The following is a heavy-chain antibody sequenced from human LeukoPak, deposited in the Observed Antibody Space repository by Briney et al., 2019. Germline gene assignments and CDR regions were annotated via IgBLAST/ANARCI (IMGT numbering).Heavy chain of an antibody. CDR3: ARDQEEYYYDSSGYYSGFAY. V-gene: IGHV3-30-3*01. CDR1: RFTFSSYA. D-gene: IGHD3-22*01. J-gene: IGHJ4*02. Sequence: GGSLRLSCAASRFTFSSYAMHWVRQAPGKGLEWVAVISYDGSNNYYADSVKGRFTISRDNSKDTLNLQMNSLRVEDTAVYYCARDQEEYYYDSSGYYSGFAYWGQGTLVTVSS. CDR2: ISYDGSNN.